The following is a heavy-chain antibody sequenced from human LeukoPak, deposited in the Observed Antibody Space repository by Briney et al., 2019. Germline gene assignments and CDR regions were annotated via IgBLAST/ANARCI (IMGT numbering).Heavy chain of an antibody. CDR2: ISSSSSTI. D-gene: IGHD3-16*01. CDR3: AREGEYGEEDS. J-gene: IGHJ4*02. CDR1: GFTFSSYS. V-gene: IGHV3-48*01. Sequence: GGSLRLSCVASGFTFSSYSMNWVRQAPGKGLEWVSYISSSSSTIYYADSVKGRFTISRDNAKNSLYLQMNSLRAEDTAVYYCAREGEYGEEDSWGQGTLVTVSS.